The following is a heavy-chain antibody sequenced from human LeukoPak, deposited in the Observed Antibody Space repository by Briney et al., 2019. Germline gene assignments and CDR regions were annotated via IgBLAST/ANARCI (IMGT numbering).Heavy chain of an antibody. J-gene: IGHJ3*02. V-gene: IGHV4-59*01. CDR3: ARESGYYTRDAFDI. CDR2: IYYSGST. CDR1: GGSISSYY. Sequence: SETLSLTCTVSGGSISSYYWSWIRQPPGKGLEWIGYIYYSGSTNYNPSLKSRVTISVDTSKNQFSLKLSSVTAADTAVYYCARESGYYTRDAFDIWGQGTMVTVSS. D-gene: IGHD3/OR15-3a*01.